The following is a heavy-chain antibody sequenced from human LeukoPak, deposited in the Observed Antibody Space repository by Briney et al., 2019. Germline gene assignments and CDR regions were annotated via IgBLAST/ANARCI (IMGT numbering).Heavy chain of an antibody. J-gene: IGHJ3*02. D-gene: IGHD3-10*01. CDR1: GGSISSYY. CDR3: ARAVLTMVRVSFAFDI. CDR2: IYYSGST. Sequence: SETLSLTCTVSGGSISSYYWSWIRQPPGKGLEWIGYIYYSGSTNYNPSLKSRVTISVDTSKNQFSLKLSSVTAVDTAVYYCARAVLTMVRVSFAFDIWGQGTMVTVSS. V-gene: IGHV4-59*01.